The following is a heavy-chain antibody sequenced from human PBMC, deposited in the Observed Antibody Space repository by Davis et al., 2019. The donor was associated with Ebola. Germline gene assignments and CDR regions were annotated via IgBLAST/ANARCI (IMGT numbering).Heavy chain of an antibody. CDR3: TTYRVSGY. Sequence: GESLKISCAASGFSFSTFWMTWVRQAPGKGLEWVANIKQDGSEKNYVDSVKGRFTISRDNAKNSLYLQMNSLRVEDTAIYYCTTYRVSGYWGQGTLVTVSS. V-gene: IGHV3-7*03. CDR1: GFSFSTFW. CDR2: IKQDGSEK. D-gene: IGHD2-21*01. J-gene: IGHJ4*02.